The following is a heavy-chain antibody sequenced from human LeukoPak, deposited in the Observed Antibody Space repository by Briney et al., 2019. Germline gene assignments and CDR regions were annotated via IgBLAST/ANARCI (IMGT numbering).Heavy chain of an antibody. V-gene: IGHV3-48*03. J-gene: IGHJ4*02. CDR3: AKWLDS. D-gene: IGHD5-24*01. CDR2: ISRTGRII. CDR1: GFTFSTYE. Sequence: GGSLRLSCAASGFTFSTYEMNWVRQAPGKGLEWIAYISRTGRIIYYADSVQGRFTISRDNVKNSVYLQMDSLRAEDTALYYCAKWLDSWGQGSLVTVSS.